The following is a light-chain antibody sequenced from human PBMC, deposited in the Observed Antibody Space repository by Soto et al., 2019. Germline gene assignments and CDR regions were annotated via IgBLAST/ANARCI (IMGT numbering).Light chain of an antibody. Sequence: QSVLTQPPSVSGAPGQRVTISCTGSSSNIGAGYNVHWYQQLPGTAPKLLIYGNSNRPSGVPDRFSRSKSGTSASLAITGLQAEDEADCYCQSYDSSLSGGVFGGGTKLTVL. CDR3: QSYDSSLSGGV. CDR2: GNS. J-gene: IGLJ3*02. V-gene: IGLV1-40*01. CDR1: SSNIGAGYN.